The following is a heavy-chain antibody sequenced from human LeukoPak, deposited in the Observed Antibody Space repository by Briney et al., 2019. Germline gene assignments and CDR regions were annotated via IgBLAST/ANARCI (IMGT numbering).Heavy chain of an antibody. J-gene: IGHJ4*02. CDR3: ARGGSPSIAAAGTVLQTFDY. CDR2: IIPIFGTA. D-gene: IGHD6-13*01. CDR1: GGTFSSYA. Sequence: SVKVSCKASGGTFSSYAISWVRQAPGQGLEWMGVIIPIFGTANYAQKFQGRVTITADESTSTAYMELSSLRSEDTAVYYCARGGSPSIAAAGTVLQTFDYWGQGTLVTVSS. V-gene: IGHV1-69*01.